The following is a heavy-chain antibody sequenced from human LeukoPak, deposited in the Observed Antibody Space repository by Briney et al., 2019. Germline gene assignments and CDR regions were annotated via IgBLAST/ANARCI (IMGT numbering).Heavy chain of an antibody. Sequence: ASVKVSCKASGYTFTSYGISWVRQAPGQGLEWMGWISAYNGNTNYAQKLQGRVTMTTDTSTSTAYMELRSLRSDDTAVYYCARVLGDFWSGYYREVPRTYYFDYWGQGTLVTVSS. CDR3: ARVLGDFWSGYYREVPRTYYFDY. CDR1: GYTFTSYG. CDR2: ISAYNGNT. D-gene: IGHD3-3*01. J-gene: IGHJ4*02. V-gene: IGHV1-18*01.